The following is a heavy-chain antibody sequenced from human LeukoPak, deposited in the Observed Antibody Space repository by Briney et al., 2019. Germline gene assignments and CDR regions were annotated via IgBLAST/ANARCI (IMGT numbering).Heavy chain of an antibody. CDR1: GYTFSSYA. J-gene: IGHJ4*02. D-gene: IGHD6-19*01. Sequence: GASVKVSCKASGYTFSSYAMNWVRQAPGQGLEWMGWINTNTGNPTYAQGFTGRFVFSLDTSVSTSFLQISSLKAEDTAVYYCARGPSSAIDYWGQGTLVTVSS. V-gene: IGHV7-4-1*02. CDR2: INTNTGNP. CDR3: ARGPSSAIDY.